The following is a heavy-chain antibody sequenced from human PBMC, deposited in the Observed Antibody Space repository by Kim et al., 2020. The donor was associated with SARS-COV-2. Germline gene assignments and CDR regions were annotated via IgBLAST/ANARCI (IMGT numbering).Heavy chain of an antibody. CDR2: INAGNGNT. CDR1: GYTFTSYA. CDR3: ARVLVSDDYYYYYGMDV. D-gene: IGHD6-13*01. J-gene: IGHJ6*02. Sequence: ASVKVSCKASGYTFTSYAMHWVRQAPGQRLEWMGWINAGNGNTKYSQKFQGRVTITRDTSASTAYMELSSLRSEDTAVYYCARVLVSDDYYYYYGMDVWGQGTTVTVSS. V-gene: IGHV1-3*01.